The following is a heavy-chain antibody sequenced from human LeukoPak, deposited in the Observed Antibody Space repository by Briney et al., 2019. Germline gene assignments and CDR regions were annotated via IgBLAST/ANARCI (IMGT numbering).Heavy chain of an antibody. D-gene: IGHD3-22*01. CDR2: INPSGGST. CDR3: ARVVNYDSSGYYSLLDYYYMDV. CDR1: GYTFTSYY. Sequence: ASVKVSCKASGYTFTSYYMHWVRQAPGQGLEWMGIINPSGGSTSYAQKFQGRVTMTRDMSTSTVYMELSSLRSEDTAVYYCARVVNYDSSGYYSLLDYYYMDVWGKGTTVTISS. J-gene: IGHJ6*03. V-gene: IGHV1-46*01.